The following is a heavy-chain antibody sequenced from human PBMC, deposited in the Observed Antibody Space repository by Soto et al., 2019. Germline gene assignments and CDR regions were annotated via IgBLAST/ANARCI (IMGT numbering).Heavy chain of an antibody. CDR1: GYSFTSYW. J-gene: IGHJ5*02. CDR3: AIHSTGYEDS. Sequence: GASLKISCKGSGYSFTSYWIGWVRQMPGKGLEWMGIIHPSDSETRYSPSFQGQVTISADKSISTAYLQWSSLRASDTAMYYCAIHSTGYEDSWGQGTLVTVSS. CDR2: IHPSDSET. V-gene: IGHV5-51*01. D-gene: IGHD5-12*01.